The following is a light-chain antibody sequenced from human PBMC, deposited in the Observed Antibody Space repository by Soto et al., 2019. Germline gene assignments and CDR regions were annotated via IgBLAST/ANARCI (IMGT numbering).Light chain of an antibody. Sequence: QSALTQPASVSGSPGQSITISCTGTSSDVGSYNLVSWYQQHPGKAPKLMIYEGSKRPSGVSNRFSCSKSGNTASLTISGLQAEDEADYYCCSYAGSSTFERVFGGGTKVTVL. CDR3: CSYAGSSTFERV. V-gene: IGLV2-23*03. CDR1: SSDVGSYNL. CDR2: EGS. J-gene: IGLJ2*01.